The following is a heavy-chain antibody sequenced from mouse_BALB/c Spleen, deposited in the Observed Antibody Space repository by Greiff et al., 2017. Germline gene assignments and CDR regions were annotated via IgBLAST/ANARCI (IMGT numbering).Heavy chain of an antibody. D-gene: IGHD1-1*01. CDR1: GFSLTSYG. V-gene: IGHV2-9*02. J-gene: IGHJ2*01. Sequence: VKLVESGPGLVAPSQSLSITCTVSGFSLTSYGVHWVRQPPGKGLEWLGVIWAGGSTNYNSALMSRLSISKDNSKSQVFLKMNSLQTDDTAMYYCARDPLYYYGSSRFDDWGQGTTLTVSS. CDR2: IWAGGST. CDR3: ARDPLYYYGSSRFDD.